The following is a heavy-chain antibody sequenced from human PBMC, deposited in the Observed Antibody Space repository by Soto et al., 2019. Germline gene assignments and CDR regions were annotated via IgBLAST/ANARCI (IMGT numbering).Heavy chain of an antibody. CDR2: INHSGST. CDR3: ARIRDGYNSHYYYGMDF. J-gene: IGHJ6*02. V-gene: IGHV4-34*01. Sequence: SETLSLTCAVYGGSFSGYYWSWIRQPPGKGLEWIGEINHSGSTNYNPSLKSRVTISVDTSKNQFSLKLSSVTAADTAVYYCARIRDGYNSHYYYGMDFWGQGTTVTVSS. D-gene: IGHD5-12*01. CDR1: GGSFSGYY.